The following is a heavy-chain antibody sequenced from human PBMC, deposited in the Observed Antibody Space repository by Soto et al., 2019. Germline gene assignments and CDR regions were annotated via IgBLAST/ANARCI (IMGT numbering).Heavy chain of an antibody. J-gene: IGHJ4*02. Sequence: PGGSLRLSCAASGFTISSNAMYWVRQAPGKGLEWVSGISDRGDTTHYADSVKGRFTISRDTSKNTLYLQLNALRADDTAVYYCAKDKPGTTSFDDWGQGTLVTVSS. D-gene: IGHD1-1*01. CDR3: AKDKPGTTSFDD. CDR2: ISDRGDTT. CDR1: GFTISSNA. V-gene: IGHV3-23*01.